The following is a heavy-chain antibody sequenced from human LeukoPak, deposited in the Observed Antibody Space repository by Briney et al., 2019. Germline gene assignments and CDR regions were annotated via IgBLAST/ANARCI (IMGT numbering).Heavy chain of an antibody. CDR2: IYTSGST. V-gene: IGHV4-4*07. Sequence: SETLSLTCTVSGGSIGSYYWSWIRQPAGKGLEWIGRIYTSGSTNYNPSLKSRVTMSVDTSKNQFSLKLSSLTAADTAVYYCARDRKGRITMVRGAWTDYYGMDVWGQGTTVTVSS. CDR3: ARDRKGRITMVRGAWTDYYGMDV. J-gene: IGHJ6*02. CDR1: GGSIGSYY. D-gene: IGHD3-10*01.